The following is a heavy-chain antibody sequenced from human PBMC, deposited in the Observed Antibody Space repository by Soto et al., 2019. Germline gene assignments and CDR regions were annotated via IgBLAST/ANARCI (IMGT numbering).Heavy chain of an antibody. CDR2: INAGNGNT. Sequence: QVQLVQSGAEEKKPGASVKVSCKASGYTFTGYAMHWVRQAPGQRLEWMGWINAGNGNTKYSQKFQGRVTITRDTAAATTHMELSSPTAEDTAVYYCVSAVAVPADFDYWGQGTLVAVSS. CDR3: VSAVAVPADFDY. CDR1: GYTFTGYA. J-gene: IGHJ4*02. D-gene: IGHD6-19*01. V-gene: IGHV1-3*05.